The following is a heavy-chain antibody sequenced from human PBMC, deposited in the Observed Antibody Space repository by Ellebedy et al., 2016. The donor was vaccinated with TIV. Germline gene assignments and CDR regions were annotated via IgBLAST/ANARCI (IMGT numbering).Heavy chain of an antibody. J-gene: IGHJ4*02. Sequence: PGGSLRLSCAASGFSFSSYGMNWVRQAPGKGLEWVSFISSSGKYKHYGDSVKGRFAISRDNAKNSLSLQMNSLRAEDTAVYYCVRDQCTQGWYCHWGQGTRVIVSS. CDR2: ISSSGKYK. CDR3: VRDQCTQGWYCH. CDR1: GFSFSSYG. D-gene: IGHD6-19*01. V-gene: IGHV3-21*01.